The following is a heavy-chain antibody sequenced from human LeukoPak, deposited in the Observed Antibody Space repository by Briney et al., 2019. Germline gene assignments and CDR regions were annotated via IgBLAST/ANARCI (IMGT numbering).Heavy chain of an antibody. CDR3: ARGPNRWWVVSRDWGMDV. J-gene: IGHJ6*01. Sequence: GGSLRLSCAASGLSIGNNSMHWVRQAPGKGLEWVSLISWDGSTTYYSDSVNGRFTVSRDSSKNSLYLQMTSLRTEDTALYYCARGPNRWWVVSRDWGMDVWGQGTTVTVSS. CDR2: ISWDGSTT. CDR1: GLSIGNNS. D-gene: IGHD2-15*01. V-gene: IGHV3-43*01.